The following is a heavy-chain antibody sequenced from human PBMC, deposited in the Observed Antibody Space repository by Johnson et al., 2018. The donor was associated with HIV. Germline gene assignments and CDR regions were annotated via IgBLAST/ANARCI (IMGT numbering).Heavy chain of an antibody. J-gene: IGHJ3*02. CDR2: IRNDGNKK. V-gene: IGHV3-30*02. CDR3: ARGMARIAFDI. D-gene: IGHD5-24*01. Sequence: QVQLVESGGGVVQPGGSLRLSCAASGFTFSNYGMHWVRQGPGKGLEWVAFIRNDGNKKYYADSVKGRFTISRDNSKNTLYLQMNSLRAEDTAVYYCARGMARIAFDIWGQGTMVTVSS. CDR1: GFTFSNYG.